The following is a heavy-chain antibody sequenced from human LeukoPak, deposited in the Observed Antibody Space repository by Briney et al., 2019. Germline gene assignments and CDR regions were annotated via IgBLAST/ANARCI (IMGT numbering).Heavy chain of an antibody. Sequence: GGSLRLSCAASGFTFDDYAMHWVRHAPGKGLEWVSGISWNSGIIGYADSVKGRFTISRDNAKNSLYLQMNSLRAEDTALYYCAKDKSGYTSGWFDYWGQGTLVTVSS. CDR2: ISWNSGII. CDR3: AKDKSGYTSGWFDY. V-gene: IGHV3-9*01. J-gene: IGHJ4*02. D-gene: IGHD6-19*01. CDR1: GFTFDDYA.